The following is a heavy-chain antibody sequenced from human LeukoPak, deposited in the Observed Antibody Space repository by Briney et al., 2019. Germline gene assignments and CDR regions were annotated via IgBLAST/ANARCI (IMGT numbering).Heavy chain of an antibody. Sequence: GGSLSLSCAASRFIFSNYWMTWVRQAPGKGLEWVANIKQAGSENSYVDSVKGRFTISRDNAKNSLYLQMNSLRAEDTAVYYCARGLRLDYWGQGTLVTVSS. D-gene: IGHD4-17*01. CDR2: IKQAGSEN. V-gene: IGHV3-7*01. J-gene: IGHJ4*02. CDR1: RFIFSNYW. CDR3: ARGLRLDY.